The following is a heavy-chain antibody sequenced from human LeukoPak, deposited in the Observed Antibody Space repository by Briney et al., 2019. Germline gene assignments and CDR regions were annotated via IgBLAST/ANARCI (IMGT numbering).Heavy chain of an antibody. CDR3: ARGRTYDY. J-gene: IGHJ4*02. Sequence: SETLSFTCAVYGGSFSGYYWSWIRQPPGKGLEWIGEINHSGSTNYNPSLKSQVTISVDTSKNQFSLKLSSVTAADTAVYYCARGRTYDYWGQGTLVTVSS. CDR1: GGSFSGYY. CDR2: INHSGST. V-gene: IGHV4-34*01.